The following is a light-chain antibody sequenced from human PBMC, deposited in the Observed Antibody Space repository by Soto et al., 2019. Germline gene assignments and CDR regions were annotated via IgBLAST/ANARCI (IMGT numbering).Light chain of an antibody. CDR2: KVS. CDR1: QSLLYSDGNTH. J-gene: IGKJ2*01. Sequence: DVVMTQSPLSLPVTLGQPASISCRSSQSLLYSDGNTHLNWFHQRPGQSPRRLIYKVSNRDSGVPDRFSGSRSGTDFTLKISRVEAEDVGGYYCMQGTHWPPYTFGQGTKLEIK. CDR3: MQGTHWPPYT. V-gene: IGKV2-30*01.